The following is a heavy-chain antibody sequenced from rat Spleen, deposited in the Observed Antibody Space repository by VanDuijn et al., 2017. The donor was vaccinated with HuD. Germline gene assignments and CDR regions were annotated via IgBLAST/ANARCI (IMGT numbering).Heavy chain of an antibody. D-gene: IGHD4-3*01. J-gene: IGHJ2*01. CDR1: GFTFSDYA. Sequence: EVQLVESGGGLVQPGRSLKFSCAASGFTFSDYAMAWVRQAPKKGLEWVAIIIYDGSSTYYRDSVKGRFTISRDNAKSTLYLQMDSLRSEDTATYYCVRRYKSGYFDYWGQGVMVTVSS. V-gene: IGHV5-17*01. CDR2: IIYDGSST. CDR3: VRRYKSGYFDY.